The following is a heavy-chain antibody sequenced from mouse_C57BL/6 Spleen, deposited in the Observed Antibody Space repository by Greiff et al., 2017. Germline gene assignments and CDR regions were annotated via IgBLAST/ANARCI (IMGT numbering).Heavy chain of an antibody. D-gene: IGHD1-1*02. Sequence: EVKLVESGRGLVKPGGSLKLSCAASGFTFSDYGMHWVRQAPEKGLEWVAYISSGSSTIYYADTVKGRFTISRDNAKNTLFLQMASLRSEDTAMYYCARGGGSSYYYAMDYWGQGTSVTVSS. CDR1: GFTFSDYG. CDR3: ARGGGSSYYYAMDY. CDR2: ISSGSSTI. J-gene: IGHJ4*01. V-gene: IGHV5-17*01.